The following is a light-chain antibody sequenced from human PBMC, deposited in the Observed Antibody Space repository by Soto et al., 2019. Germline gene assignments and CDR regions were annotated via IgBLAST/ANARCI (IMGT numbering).Light chain of an antibody. Sequence: QSALTQPPSASGSPGQSVAISCTGTSSDVGGDNYVSWYQQHPGKAPKLMIYEVNKRPSGVPDRFSGSKSGNTASLTVSGLHAADEADYYCSSYAGSSNVFGTGTKLTVL. CDR1: SSDVGGDNY. CDR3: SSYAGSSNV. CDR2: EVN. V-gene: IGLV2-8*01. J-gene: IGLJ1*01.